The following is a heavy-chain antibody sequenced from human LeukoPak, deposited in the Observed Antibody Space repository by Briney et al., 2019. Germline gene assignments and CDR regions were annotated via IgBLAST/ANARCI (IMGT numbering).Heavy chain of an antibody. CDR2: ISSLGGST. D-gene: IGHD6-13*01. CDR1: AFTFSSYA. V-gene: IGHV3-64*02. CDR3: ARGGPYSNRELNY. J-gene: IGHJ4*02. Sequence: GGSLRLSCAASAFTFSSYAMHWVRAAPGEGLGYVSGISSLGGSTYYADSVKDRFTISRDNSKNTLFLQMGSLSPEDMAVYYCARGGPYSNRELNYWGQGTLVSVSS.